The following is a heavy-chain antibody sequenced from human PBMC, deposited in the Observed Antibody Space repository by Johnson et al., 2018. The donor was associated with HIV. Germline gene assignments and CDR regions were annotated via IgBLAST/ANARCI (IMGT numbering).Heavy chain of an antibody. CDR3: ARGRGPRGAFDI. D-gene: IGHD3-16*01. Sequence: QVQLVESGGGVVQPGASLRLSCAASGFTFSSYGMHGVRQAPGKGLDWVAFVRYDGSNKYYADSVKGRFTIARDNSKNTLYLQMNSLRAEDTAVYYCARGRGPRGAFDIWGQGTMVTVSS. J-gene: IGHJ3*02. CDR2: VRYDGSNK. V-gene: IGHV3-30*02. CDR1: GFTFSSYG.